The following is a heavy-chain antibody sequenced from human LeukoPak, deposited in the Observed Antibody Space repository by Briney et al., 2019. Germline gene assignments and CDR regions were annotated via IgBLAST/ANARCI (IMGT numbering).Heavy chain of an antibody. CDR3: ARDQGYDGRGNYYPYHFDC. CDR2: IKTDGSIT. J-gene: IGHJ4*02. D-gene: IGHD3-22*01. Sequence: GGSLRLSCAAPGFTFSSYWMSWVRQAPGTGPVWVSRIKTDGSITDYADFVKGRFTISRDNAKNSLYLQMSSLTAEDTALYSCARDQGYDGRGNYYPYHFDCWGQGTLVTVSS. CDR1: GFTFSSYW. V-gene: IGHV3-74*01.